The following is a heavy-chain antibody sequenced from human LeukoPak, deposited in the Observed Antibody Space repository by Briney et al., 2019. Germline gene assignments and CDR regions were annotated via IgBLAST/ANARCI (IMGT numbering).Heavy chain of an antibody. D-gene: IGHD7-27*01. CDR3: ARGKLGTGFDY. CDR2: TYYGSKWYN. V-gene: IGHV6-1*01. Sequence: SQTLSLSPALSLDXPSITSAACDSVSQSPSRGLEWVGRTYYGSKWYNDYAVSVKSRITIYPDTSKTRFSLQVDSVTPEGTAVYYCARGKLGTGFDYWGQGTQVSVSS. CDR1: LDXPSITSAA. J-gene: IGHJ4*02.